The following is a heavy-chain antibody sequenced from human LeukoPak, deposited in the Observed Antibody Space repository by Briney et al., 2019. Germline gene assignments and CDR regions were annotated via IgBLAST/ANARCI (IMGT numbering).Heavy chain of an antibody. CDR3: ARHRALAVAGTWFDP. CDR2: IYYSGST. J-gene: IGHJ5*02. Sequence: NPSETLSLTCTVSGGSISSYYWSWIRQPPGKGLEWIGYIYYSGSTNYNPSLKSRVTISVDTSKNQFSLELSSVTAADTAVYYCARHRALAVAGTWFDPWGQGTLVTVSS. D-gene: IGHD6-19*01. CDR1: GGSISSYY. V-gene: IGHV4-59*08.